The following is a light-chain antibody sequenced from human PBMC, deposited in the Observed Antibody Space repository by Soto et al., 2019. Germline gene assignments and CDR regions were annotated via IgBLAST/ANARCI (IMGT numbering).Light chain of an antibody. CDR2: GAA. CDR1: QTISSDY. J-gene: IGKJ1*01. CDR3: QQHLGRHT. Sequence: EILLTQSPGTLSLSPGERATLSCRASQTISSDYLAWYQQKPGQAPRLLIFGAATRAADIPDRFSGSGSGTDFTLTISSLEPEDSAVYYCQQHLGRHTFGQGTKVDIK. V-gene: IGKV3-20*01.